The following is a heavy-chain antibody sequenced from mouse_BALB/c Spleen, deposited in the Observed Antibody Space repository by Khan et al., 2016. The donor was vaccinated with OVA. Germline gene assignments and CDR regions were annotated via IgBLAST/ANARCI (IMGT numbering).Heavy chain of an antibody. D-gene: IGHD4-1*01. Sequence: EVKLLESGAELVKPGASVKLSCTASGFNIKDTYMHWVKQSPEQGLEWIGRIDPANGNTKYAPKFQGKATIPADTSSNTAYLQLSSLTSEDTAVYYCARDYWDVFAYWGQGTLVTVSA. CDR1: GFNIKDTY. J-gene: IGHJ3*01. CDR3: ARDYWDVFAY. V-gene: IGHV14-3*02. CDR2: IDPANGNT.